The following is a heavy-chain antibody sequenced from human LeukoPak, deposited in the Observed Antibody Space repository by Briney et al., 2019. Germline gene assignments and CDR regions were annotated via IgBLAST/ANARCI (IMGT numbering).Heavy chain of an antibody. D-gene: IGHD2-15*01. CDR3: ARDQCSGGSCYDWFDL. CDR2: IYSGGNT. CDR1: GFTVSSNY. V-gene: IGHV3-53*01. Sequence: GGSLRLSCAASGFTVSSNYMSWVRQAPGKGLEGVSVIYSGGNTYYGDSVKGRFTISRDNSKNTLYLQMNSLRAEDTAVYYCARDQCSGGSCYDWFDLWAQGTLVTVSS. J-gene: IGHJ5*02.